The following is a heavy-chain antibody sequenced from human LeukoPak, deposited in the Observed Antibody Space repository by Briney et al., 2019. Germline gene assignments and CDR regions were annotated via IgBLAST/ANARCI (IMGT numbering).Heavy chain of an antibody. CDR1: GFTFSNYW. J-gene: IGHJ3*01. V-gene: IGHV3-74*01. D-gene: IGHD3-16*01. Sequence: GGSLRLSCAASGFTFSNYWMYWVRQTPGKGLVYVSRINNDGSGTTYADSVKDRFTISRDNAKNTVYLQMNSLRAEDTAVYFCARGGNYHVFDLWGQGTMLTVSS. CDR3: ARGGNYHVFDL. CDR2: INNDGSGT.